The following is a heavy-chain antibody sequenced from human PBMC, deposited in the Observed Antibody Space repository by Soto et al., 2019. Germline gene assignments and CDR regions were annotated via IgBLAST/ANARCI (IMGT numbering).Heavy chain of an antibody. D-gene: IGHD3-9*01. J-gene: IGHJ6*04. Sequence: GLSLKICNKGSGYSFTSYWIGWVRQMPGKGLEWMGIIYPGDSDTRYSPSFQGQVTISADKAISTAYLQWSRLKASGTAMYYCAGTYYDIWTGWFVMDVWGKGTTDTASS. V-gene: IGHV5-51*01. CDR3: AGTYYDIWTGWFVMDV. CDR1: GYSFTSYW. CDR2: IYPGDSDT.